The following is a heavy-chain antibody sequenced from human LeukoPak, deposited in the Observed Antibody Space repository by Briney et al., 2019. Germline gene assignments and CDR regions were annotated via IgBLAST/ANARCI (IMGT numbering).Heavy chain of an antibody. CDR2: IYSGGST. Sequence: GGSLRLSCAASGFTVSSNYMSWVRQAPGKGLEWVSVIYSGGSTYYADSVKGRFTISRDNSKNTLYLQMNSLRADDTAVYYCASAYSGYDSPFDYWGQGTLVTVSS. J-gene: IGHJ4*02. CDR3: ASAYSGYDSPFDY. V-gene: IGHV3-53*01. D-gene: IGHD5-12*01. CDR1: GFTVSSNY.